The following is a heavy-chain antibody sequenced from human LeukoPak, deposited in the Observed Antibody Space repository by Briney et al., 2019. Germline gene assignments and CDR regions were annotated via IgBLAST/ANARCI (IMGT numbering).Heavy chain of an antibody. CDR1: GFTFSSYA. D-gene: IGHD5-24*01. Sequence: GSLRLSCAASGFTFSSYAMSWVRQPPGKGLEWIGEINHSGSTNYNPSLKSRVTISVDTSMNQFSLKLSSVTAADTAVYYCARGRRWLQFGATFDYWGQGTLVTVSS. J-gene: IGHJ4*02. CDR2: INHSGST. V-gene: IGHV4-34*01. CDR3: ARGRRWLQFGATFDY.